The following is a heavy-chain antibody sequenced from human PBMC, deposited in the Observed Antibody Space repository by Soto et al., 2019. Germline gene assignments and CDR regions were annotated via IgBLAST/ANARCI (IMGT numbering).Heavy chain of an antibody. V-gene: IGHV4-30-2*01. CDR2: IYQSGST. CDR1: GGSISSGGYS. J-gene: IGHJ4*02. CDR3: ARAHTGNDVFDY. Sequence: QLQPQESGSGLVKPSQTLSLTCGVSGGSISSGGYSWSWIRQPPGKGLEWIGYIYQSGSTYYNPSLKSRVTISADRSKNQFSVKLSSVTAADTAVYYCARAHTGNDVFDYWGQGTLVTVSS. D-gene: IGHD1-1*01.